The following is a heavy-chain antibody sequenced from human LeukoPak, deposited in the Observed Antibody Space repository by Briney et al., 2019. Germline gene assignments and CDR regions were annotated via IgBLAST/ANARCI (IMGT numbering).Heavy chain of an antibody. CDR2: INPSGGST. CDR1: GYTFTSYY. D-gene: IGHD2-15*01. CDR3: ARDYCSGGSCYSSGAFDI. Sequence: ASVKVSCKASGYTFTSYYMHWVRQAPGQGLEWMGIINPSGGSTNYAQKFQGRVTITADKSTSTAYMELSSLRSEDTAVYYCARDYCSGGSCYSSGAFDIWGQGTMVTVSS. V-gene: IGHV1-46*01. J-gene: IGHJ3*02.